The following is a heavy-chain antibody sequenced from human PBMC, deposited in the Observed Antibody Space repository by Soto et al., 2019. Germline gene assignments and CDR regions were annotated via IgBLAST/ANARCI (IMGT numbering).Heavy chain of an antibody. CDR3: ARRMVTTRPTEYYFDY. V-gene: IGHV3-66*04. Sequence: GGSLRLSCAASGFTVRTKYMSWVRQAPGKGVEWVSVIYSGGSTFYADSVRGRFTISTDNPKNTVNLQTNSMRAEHTAVYYCARRMVTTRPTEYYFDYSGQGTLVTVS. CDR1: GFTVRTKY. J-gene: IGHJ4*02. D-gene: IGHD4-17*01. CDR2: IYSGGST.